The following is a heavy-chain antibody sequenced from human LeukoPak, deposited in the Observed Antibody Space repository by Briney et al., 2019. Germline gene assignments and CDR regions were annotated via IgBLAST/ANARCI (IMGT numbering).Heavy chain of an antibody. Sequence: GGSLRLSCAASGFTFSSYAMHWVHQAPGKGLEWVAVISYDGSNKYYADSVKGRFTISRDNSKNTLYLQMNSLRAEDTAVYYCARDQYYYDSSDVDYWGQGTLVTVSS. D-gene: IGHD3-22*01. CDR1: GFTFSSYA. J-gene: IGHJ4*02. CDR3: ARDQYYYDSSDVDY. V-gene: IGHV3-30-3*01. CDR2: ISYDGSNK.